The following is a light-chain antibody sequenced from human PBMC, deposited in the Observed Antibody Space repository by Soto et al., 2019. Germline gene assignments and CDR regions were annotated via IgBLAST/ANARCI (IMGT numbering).Light chain of an antibody. V-gene: IGKV3-20*01. CDR3: QQYGSLPYT. Sequence: WTRSPGPLPFSQGKGATSFGRARHRDTNNYFAWYKQKPGQAPRFLIHGASRRATGIPARFSGSGSGTDFTLTISRLEPEDFAAYHCQQYGSLPYTFGQGTKVDI. CDR1: HRDTNNY. CDR2: GAS. J-gene: IGKJ2*01.